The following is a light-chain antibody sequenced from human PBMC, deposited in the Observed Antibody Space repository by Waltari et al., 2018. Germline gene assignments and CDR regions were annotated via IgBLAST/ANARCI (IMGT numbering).Light chain of an antibody. CDR2: AAS. J-gene: IGKJ3*01. V-gene: IGKV1-9*01. Sequence: DIQLTQSPSFLSASVGDRVTITCRASQDISSSLAWYQQKPGRAPKLLIYAASTLQSGVPSRLSGSGSGTEFTLTISSLQPEDFATYYCQQSYSFPETFGPGTKVDV. CDR3: QQSYSFPET. CDR1: QDISSS.